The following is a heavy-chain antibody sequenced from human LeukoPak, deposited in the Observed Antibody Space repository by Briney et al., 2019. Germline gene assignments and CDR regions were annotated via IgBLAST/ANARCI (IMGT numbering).Heavy chain of an antibody. CDR3: ARDGLGYCSGGSCFRAGYFDY. J-gene: IGHJ4*02. CDR1: GGSISSSNW. CDR2: IYHSGST. Sequence: SGTLSLTCAVSGGSISSSNWWSWVRQPPGKGLEWIGEIYHSGSTNYNPSLKSRATISVDKSKNQFSLKLSSVTAADTAVYYCARDGLGYCSGGSCFRAGYFDYWGQGTLVTVSS. D-gene: IGHD2-15*01. V-gene: IGHV4-4*02.